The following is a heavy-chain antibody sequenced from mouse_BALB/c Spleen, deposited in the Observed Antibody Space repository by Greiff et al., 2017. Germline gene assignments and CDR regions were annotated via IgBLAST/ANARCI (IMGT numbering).Heavy chain of an antibody. J-gene: IGHJ3*01. CDR1: GFTFSSYT. CDR3: TRDLRNCPFAY. CDR2: ISSGGSYT. V-gene: IGHV5-6-4*01. Sequence: EVKLVESGGGLVKPGGSLKLSCAASGFTFSSYTMSWVRQTPEKRLEWVATISSGGSYTYYPDSVKGRFTFSRDNAKDTLYLQMSSLKSEDTAMYYCTRDLRNCPFAYGGQGTLVTVAA. D-gene: IGHD2-1*01.